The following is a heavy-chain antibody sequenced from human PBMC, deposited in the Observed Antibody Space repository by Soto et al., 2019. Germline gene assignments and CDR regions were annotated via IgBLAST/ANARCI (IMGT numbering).Heavy chain of an antibody. CDR2: ISAYNGNT. Sequence: GASVKVSCKASGYTFTSYGISWVRQAPGQGLEWMGWISAYNGNTNYAQKLQGRVTMTTDTSTSTAYMELRSLRSDDTAVYYCARAYSSSWGHFDPSGYYFDYWGQGTLVTVSS. CDR1: GYTFTSYG. J-gene: IGHJ4*02. CDR3: ARAYSSSWGHFDPSGYYFDY. D-gene: IGHD6-13*01. V-gene: IGHV1-18*01.